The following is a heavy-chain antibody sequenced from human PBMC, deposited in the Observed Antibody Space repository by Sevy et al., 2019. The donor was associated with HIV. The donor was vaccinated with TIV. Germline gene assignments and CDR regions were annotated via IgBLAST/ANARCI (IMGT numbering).Heavy chain of an antibody. CDR3: AKGEQFLEWLLQDY. CDR1: GFTFSSYA. Sequence: GGSLRLSCAASGFTFSSYAMSWVRQAPGKGLEWVSAISGSGGSTYYADSVKGRFTISRDNSKNTLYLQMNSLRAEDTAVYYCAKGEQFLEWLLQDYWGQGTLVTVSS. V-gene: IGHV3-23*01. CDR2: ISGSGGST. D-gene: IGHD3-3*01. J-gene: IGHJ4*02.